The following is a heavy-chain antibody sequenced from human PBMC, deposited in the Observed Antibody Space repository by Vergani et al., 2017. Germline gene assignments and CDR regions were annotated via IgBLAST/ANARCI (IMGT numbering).Heavy chain of an antibody. D-gene: IGHD2-2*01. CDR3: ARTGEYCSSTSCSGWFDP. Sequence: EVQLVQSGAEVKKPGESLKISCKGSGYSFTSYWIGWVRQMPGKGLEWMGIIYPGDSDTRYSPSFQGQVTISADKSISTAYLQWSSLKASDTAMYYCARTGEYCSSTSCSGWFDPWGQGTLVTVSS. CDR1: GYSFTSYW. V-gene: IGHV5-51*01. J-gene: IGHJ5*02. CDR2: IYPGDSDT.